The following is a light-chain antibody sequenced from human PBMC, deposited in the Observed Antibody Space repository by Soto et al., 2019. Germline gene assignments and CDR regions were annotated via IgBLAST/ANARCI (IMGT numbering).Light chain of an antibody. V-gene: IGKV1-39*01. CDR3: QQSHGIPYT. Sequence: DIQMTQSPSSLSAAVGDRVTITCRASQTISTYLNWYQQKPGKAPKLLIYAASSLQSGVPSRFPGSGSGTDFTLTISSLQPEDFATYYCQQSHGIPYTFGQGTKLEIK. J-gene: IGKJ2*01. CDR1: QTISTY. CDR2: AAS.